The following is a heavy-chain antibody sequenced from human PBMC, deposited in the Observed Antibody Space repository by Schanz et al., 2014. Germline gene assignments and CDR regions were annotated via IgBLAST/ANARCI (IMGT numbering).Heavy chain of an antibody. CDR3: ARPSDSSWYLDV. J-gene: IGHJ6*03. CDR1: GLTFSDCY. D-gene: IGHD2-21*02. Sequence: QVQLVESGGGLVKPGGSLRLSCAASGLTFSDCYMSWIRQAPGKGLEWVSYISSSSSYTNYADSVKGRFTISRDNAKNSLYLQMNSLRAEDTAVYYCARPSDSSWYLDVWGKGTTVTVSS. V-gene: IGHV3-11*06. CDR2: ISSSSSYT.